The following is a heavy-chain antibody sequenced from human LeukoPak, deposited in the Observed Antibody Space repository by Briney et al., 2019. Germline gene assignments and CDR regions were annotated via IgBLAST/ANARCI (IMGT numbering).Heavy chain of an antibody. J-gene: IGHJ5*02. CDR2: MNPNSGNT. CDR1: GYTFTSYD. D-gene: IGHD3-10*01. V-gene: IGHV1-8*03. CDR3: ARDYGSP. Sequence: ASVKVSCKASGYTFTSYDINWVRQATGQGLEWMGWMNPNSGNTGYAQKFQGRATITRNTSISTAYMEPSSLRSEDAAVYYCARDYGSPWGQGTLVTVSS.